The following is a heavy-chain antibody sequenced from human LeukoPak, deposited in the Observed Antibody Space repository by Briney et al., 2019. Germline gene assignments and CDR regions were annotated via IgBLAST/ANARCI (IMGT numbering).Heavy chain of an antibody. Sequence: PGGSLRLSCAASGFTFSSYWMSWVRQAPGKGLEWVANIKQGGSEKYYVDSVKGRFTISRGNAKNSLYLQMNSLRAEDTAVYYCARVAPPRYYYGSGSYEGAFDIWGQGTMVTVSS. J-gene: IGHJ3*02. CDR1: GFTFSSYW. CDR2: IKQGGSEK. D-gene: IGHD3-10*01. V-gene: IGHV3-7*01. CDR3: ARVAPPRYYYGSGSYEGAFDI.